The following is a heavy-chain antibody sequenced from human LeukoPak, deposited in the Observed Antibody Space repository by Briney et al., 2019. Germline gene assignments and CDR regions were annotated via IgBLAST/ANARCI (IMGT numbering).Heavy chain of an antibody. D-gene: IGHD3-10*01. J-gene: IGHJ3*02. CDR1: GFTFNSYS. V-gene: IGHV3-21*01. CDR3: ARGRGPWSSDAFDI. CDR2: ISSSTNYI. Sequence: GGSLRLSCAASGFTFNSYSINWGRQAPGKGLGWVSSISSSTNYIYYADSVKGRFTISRDNAKNSLYLQMNSLRAEDTAVYYCARGRGPWSSDAFDIWGQGTVVTVSS.